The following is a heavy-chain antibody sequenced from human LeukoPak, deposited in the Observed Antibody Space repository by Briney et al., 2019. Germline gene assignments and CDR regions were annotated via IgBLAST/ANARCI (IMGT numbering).Heavy chain of an antibody. Sequence: GGSLRPSCAASGFTFSNAWMSWVRQAPGKGLEWVGRIKSKTDGGTTDYAAPVKGRFTTSRDDSKNTLYLQMNSLKTEDTAVYYCTTTYYGSGSGYYYYYMDVWGKGTTVTVSS. V-gene: IGHV3-15*01. CDR2: IKSKTDGGTT. CDR3: TTTYYGSGSGYYYYYMDV. D-gene: IGHD3-10*01. CDR1: GFTFSNAW. J-gene: IGHJ6*03.